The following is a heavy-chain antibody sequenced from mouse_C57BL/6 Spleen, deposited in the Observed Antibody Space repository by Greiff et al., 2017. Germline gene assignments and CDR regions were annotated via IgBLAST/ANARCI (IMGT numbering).Heavy chain of an antibody. CDR2: IDPSDSYT. Sequence: QVQLQQPGAELVMPGASVKLSCKASGYTFTSYWMHWVKQRPGQGLEWIGEIDPSDSYTNYNQKFKGKSTLTVDKSSSTAYMQLSSLTSEDSAVYYCARGGTTAPSAYWGQGTLVTVSA. CDR1: GYTFTSYW. CDR3: ARGGTTAPSAY. V-gene: IGHV1-69*01. D-gene: IGHD1-2*01. J-gene: IGHJ3*01.